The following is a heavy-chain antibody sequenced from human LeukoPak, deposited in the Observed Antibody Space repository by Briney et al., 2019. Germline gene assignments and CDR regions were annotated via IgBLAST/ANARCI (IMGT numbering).Heavy chain of an antibody. CDR2: INTDNGST. D-gene: IGHD4-17*01. J-gene: IGHJ5*01. CDR3: ASMTTTRNWFDS. CDR1: GYTFTSYA. V-gene: IGHV1-3*04. Sequence: RASVKVSCKASGYTFTSYAIHWVRQAPGQRLEWMGWINTDNGSTKYSQKFQGRVTFTTDTSASTGYMELSSLRSEDTAVYYCASMTTTRNWFDSWGQGTLVTVSS.